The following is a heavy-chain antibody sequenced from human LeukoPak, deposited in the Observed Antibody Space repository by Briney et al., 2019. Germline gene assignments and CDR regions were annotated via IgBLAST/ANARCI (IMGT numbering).Heavy chain of an antibody. CDR1: GGFISSYY. CDR2: VHYSGST. D-gene: IGHD1-26*01. V-gene: IGHV4-59*01. CDR3: ARGPTGSYCAADS. J-gene: IGHJ4*02. Sequence: SETLSLTCTVSGGFISSYYWSWVRQPPGKGLEWIGYVHYSGSTKYNPSLKSRVTISVDTSRNQFSLKLSSVTAADTAVYYCARGPTGSYCAADSWGQGTLVTVSS.